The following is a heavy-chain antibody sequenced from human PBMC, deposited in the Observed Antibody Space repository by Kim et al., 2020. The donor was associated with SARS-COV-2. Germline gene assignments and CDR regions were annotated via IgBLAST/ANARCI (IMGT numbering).Heavy chain of an antibody. Sequence: VRGRFTISRDNSKNALYLQMNSLRAEDTAVYYCAKVWIQLWLPSLAFDYWGQGTLVTVSS. V-gene: IGHV3-23*01. D-gene: IGHD5-18*01. J-gene: IGHJ4*02. CDR3: AKVWIQLWLPSLAFDY.